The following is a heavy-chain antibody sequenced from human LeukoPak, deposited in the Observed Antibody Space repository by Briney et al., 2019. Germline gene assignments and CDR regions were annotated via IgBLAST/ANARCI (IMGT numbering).Heavy chain of an antibody. CDR2: IIPIFGTG. CDR1: GGTFSSYA. J-gene: IGHJ5*02. CDR3: ARDQPREGKRFDP. Sequence: SVKVSCKASGGTFSSYAISWVRQAPGQGLEWMGGIIPIFGTGNYAQHFQGRVTITADEFTSTAYMELSSLRSEDTAVYYCARDQPREGKRFDPWGQGTLVTVSS. V-gene: IGHV1-69*13. D-gene: IGHD1-26*01.